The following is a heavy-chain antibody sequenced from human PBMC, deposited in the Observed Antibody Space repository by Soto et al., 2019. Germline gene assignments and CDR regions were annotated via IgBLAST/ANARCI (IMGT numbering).Heavy chain of an antibody. J-gene: IGHJ4*02. CDR3: ARHMYYYDSSGYYYPFDY. CDR2: IYYSGST. D-gene: IGHD3-22*01. V-gene: IGHV4-39*01. Sequence: SETLSLTCTVAGGSISSSSYYWGWIRQPPGKGLEWIGSIYYSGSTYYNPSLKSRVTISVDTSKNQFSLKLSSVTAADTAVYYCARHMYYYDSSGYYYPFDYWGQGTLVTVSS. CDR1: GGSISSSSYY.